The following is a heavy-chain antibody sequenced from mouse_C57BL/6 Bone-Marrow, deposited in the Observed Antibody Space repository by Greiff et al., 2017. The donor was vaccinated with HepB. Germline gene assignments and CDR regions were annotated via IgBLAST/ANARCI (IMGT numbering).Heavy chain of an antibody. D-gene: IGHD4-1*01. CDR3: ARDWDLYWYFDV. CDR2: SYPGSGNT. V-gene: IGHV1-66*01. J-gene: IGHJ1*03. CDR1: GYSFTSYY. Sequence: QVQLQQSGPELVKPGASVKISCKASGYSFTSYYIHWVKQRPGQGLEWIGWSYPGSGNTKYNEKFKGKATLTADTSSSTAYMQLSSLTSEDSAVYYCARDWDLYWYFDVWGTGTTVTVSS.